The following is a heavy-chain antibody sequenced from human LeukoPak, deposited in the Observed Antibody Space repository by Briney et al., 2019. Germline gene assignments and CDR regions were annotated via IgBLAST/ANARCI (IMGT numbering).Heavy chain of an antibody. CDR3: AKGGGGMDV. CDR1: GFTFNTFD. J-gene: IGHJ6*02. CDR2: ISGSGGST. V-gene: IGHV3-23*01. Sequence: GGSLRLSCAASGFTFNTFDMTWVRQAPGKGLEWVSAISGSGGSTYYADSVKGRFTISRDNSKNTLYLQMNSLRAEDTAVYYCAKGGGGMDVWGQGTTVTVSS.